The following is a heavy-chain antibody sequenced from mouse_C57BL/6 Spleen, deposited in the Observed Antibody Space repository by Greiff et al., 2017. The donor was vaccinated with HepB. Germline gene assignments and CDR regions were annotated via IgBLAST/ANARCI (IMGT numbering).Heavy chain of an antibody. CDR2: ISSGGDYI. V-gene: IGHV5-9-1*02. CDR1: GFTFSSYA. CDR3: TRDGSRSWFAY. D-gene: IGHD1-1*01. Sequence: DVKLVESGAGLVKPGGSLKLSCAASGFTFSSYAMSWVRQTPEKRLEWVAYISSGGDYIYYADTVKGRFTISRDNARNTLYLQMSSLKSEDTAMYYCTRDGSRSWFAYWGQGTLVTVSA. J-gene: IGHJ3*01.